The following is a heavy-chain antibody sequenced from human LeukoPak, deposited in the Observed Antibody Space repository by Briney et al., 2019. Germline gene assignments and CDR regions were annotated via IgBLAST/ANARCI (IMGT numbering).Heavy chain of an antibody. V-gene: IGHV3-20*04. CDR2: INWNGVST. D-gene: IGHD1-7*01. CDR3: AILTRTPFDS. J-gene: IGHJ4*02. Sequence: PGGSLRLSCAASGFTFGDYGLSWVRQAPGKGLEWVSGINWNGVSTGFVDSVKGRFTISRDNAKNSLYLQMNSLRAEDTALYYCAILTRTPFDSWGQGTQVTVSS. CDR1: GFTFGDYG.